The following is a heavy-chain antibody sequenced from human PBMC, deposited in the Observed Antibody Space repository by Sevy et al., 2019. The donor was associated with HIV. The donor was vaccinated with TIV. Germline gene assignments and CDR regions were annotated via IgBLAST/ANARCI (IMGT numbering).Heavy chain of an antibody. J-gene: IGHJ4*02. CDR2: LSYDDSDE. V-gene: IGHV3-30-3*02. CDR1: GFIFSTSP. D-gene: IGHD3-10*01. Sequence: GSLRLSCAASGFIFSTSPMHWVRQAPGKGLECVAILSYDDSDENYADSVKGRFTISRDNSKNTLYLQMNSLRTEDTAVFYCAKDDLGSIDYWGQGTLVTVSS. CDR3: AKDDLGSIDY.